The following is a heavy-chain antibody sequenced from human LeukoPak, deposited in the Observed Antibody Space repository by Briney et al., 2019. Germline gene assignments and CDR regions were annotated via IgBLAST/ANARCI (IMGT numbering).Heavy chain of an antibody. V-gene: IGHV4-34*01. CDR1: NGPLSGYF. D-gene: IGHD3-3*01. J-gene: IGHJ4*02. CDR2: IDHAGSI. CDR3: TVNYDFC. Sequence: SETLSLTCAVYNGPLSGYFWSWIRQSPGKGLEWIGEIDHAGSISYNPSLKSRVIVSRETSRKQFSLKLSSVTAADSAVYYCTVNYDFCGGQGTLVTVSS.